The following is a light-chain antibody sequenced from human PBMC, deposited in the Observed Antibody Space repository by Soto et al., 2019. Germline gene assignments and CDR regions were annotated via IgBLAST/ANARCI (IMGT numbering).Light chain of an antibody. CDR2: AAS. Sequence: DIQMTQSPSSLSASVGDRVTITCRPSQGINNNLAWYQQKPAKVPKLLIYAASTLQSGVPSRFSGSGSGTDFTLTISSLQPEDVATYYCQKYNSALSLTFGGGTKVEIK. V-gene: IGKV1-27*01. CDR1: QGINNN. CDR3: QKYNSALSLT. J-gene: IGKJ4*01.